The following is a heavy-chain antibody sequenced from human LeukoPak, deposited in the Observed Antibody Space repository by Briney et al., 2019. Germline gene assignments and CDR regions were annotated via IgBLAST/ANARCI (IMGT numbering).Heavy chain of an antibody. J-gene: IGHJ6*02. Sequence: GGSLRLSCAASGFTFSSYGMHWVRQAPGKGLEWVAVISYDGSNKYYADSVKGRFTISRDNSKNTLYLQMNSLRAEDTAVYYCAKDLAVAGTNYYYAMDVWGQGTTVTVSS. CDR2: ISYDGSNK. CDR3: AKDLAVAGTNYYYAMDV. D-gene: IGHD6-19*01. V-gene: IGHV3-30*18. CDR1: GFTFSSYG.